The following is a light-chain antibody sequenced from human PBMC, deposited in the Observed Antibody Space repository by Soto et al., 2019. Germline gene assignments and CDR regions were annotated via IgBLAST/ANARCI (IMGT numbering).Light chain of an antibody. CDR3: QQRSNWRT. CDR1: QSVSSN. Sequence: EVVMSQSPATLSVSPGERATLTCRASQSVSSNLAWYQQKPGQTPRLLMYGASTRATGIPARFSGSGSGTDFTLTISSLEPEDFAVYYCQQRSNWRTFGQGTKVDIK. J-gene: IGKJ1*01. V-gene: IGKV3-11*01. CDR2: GAS.